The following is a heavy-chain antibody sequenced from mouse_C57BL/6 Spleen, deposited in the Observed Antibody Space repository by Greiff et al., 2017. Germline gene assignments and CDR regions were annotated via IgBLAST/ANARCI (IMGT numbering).Heavy chain of an antibody. Sequence: QVQLVQPGAELVKPGASVKMSCKASGYTFSSYWITWVKQRPGKGLEWIGDISPGSGSTNYNEKFKSQVTLSADNSSSTAYMQLSSLTSEDWGVYYYAKYWDVWGKGTTLTVSS. D-gene: IGHD4-1*01. V-gene: IGHV1-55*01. CDR1: GYTFSSYW. CDR3: AKYWDV. CDR2: ISPGSGST. J-gene: IGHJ2*01.